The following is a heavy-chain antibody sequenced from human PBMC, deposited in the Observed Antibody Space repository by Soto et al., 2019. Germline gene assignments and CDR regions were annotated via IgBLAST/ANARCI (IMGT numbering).Heavy chain of an antibody. CDR1: GYRVTQYV. V-gene: IGHV1-3*01. J-gene: IGHJ4*02. CDR2: IGAGDGKT. CDR3: VGDYASESGVHLDF. Sequence: QVQLVQSGTEVKKPGASVKVSCKASGYRVTQYVIHWVRQAPGQRLEWMGWIGAGDGKTYYSQNFQGRVTITKDTSASTVYREFSSLVSEDTAVYYCVGDYASESGVHLDFWGQGTLVTVAS. D-gene: IGHD2-15*01.